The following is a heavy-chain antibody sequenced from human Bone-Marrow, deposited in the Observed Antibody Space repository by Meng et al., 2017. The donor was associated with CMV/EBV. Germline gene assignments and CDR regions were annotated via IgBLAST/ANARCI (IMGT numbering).Heavy chain of an antibody. V-gene: IGHV3-NL1*01. J-gene: IGHJ5*02. D-gene: IGHD3-10*01. CDR3: AKDLWFGGNWFDP. CDR1: GFTFSSYG. CDR2: IYSGGSST. Sequence: GESLKISCAASGFTFSSYGMHWVRQAPGKGLEWVSVIYSGGSSTYYADSVKGRFTISRDNSKNTLYLQMNNLRAEDTAVYYCAKDLWFGGNWFDPWGQGTLVTVSS.